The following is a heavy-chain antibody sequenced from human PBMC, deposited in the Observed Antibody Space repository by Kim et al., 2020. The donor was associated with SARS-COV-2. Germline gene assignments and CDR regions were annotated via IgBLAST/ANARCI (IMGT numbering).Heavy chain of an antibody. J-gene: IGHJ2*01. CDR1: GFTFSAYG. D-gene: IGHD2-8*01. CDR2: ISSSGDQT. V-gene: IGHV3-64*02. Sequence: GGSLRLSCEASGFTFSAYGMHWVRQAPEKTLEYLSAISSSGDQTFYADSVRGRFTISRDNSKNTLYLQMGSLRPEDTAVYYCARVGTKGHWYFDLWGRGTLVTVAS. CDR3: ARVGTKGHWYFDL.